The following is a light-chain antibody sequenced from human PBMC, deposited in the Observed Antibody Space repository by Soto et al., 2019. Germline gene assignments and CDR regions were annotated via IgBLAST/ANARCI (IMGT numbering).Light chain of an antibody. V-gene: IGKV3-11*01. CDR3: QQYGSSPLT. CDR2: DAS. Sequence: EIVLTQSPATLSLSPGERATLSCWASQSVSNYFVWYQQKPGQAPRLLIYDASKRATGIPARFSGSGSGTDFPLTISSLEPEDFAVYYCQQYGSSPLTFGGGTKVDIK. J-gene: IGKJ4*01. CDR1: QSVSNY.